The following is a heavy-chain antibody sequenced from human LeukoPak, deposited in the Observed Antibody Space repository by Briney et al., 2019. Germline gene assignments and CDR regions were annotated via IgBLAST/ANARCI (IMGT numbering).Heavy chain of an antibody. CDR2: IYYSRST. J-gene: IGHJ4*02. CDR1: GGSISSSSYY. Sequence: PSETLSLTCTVSGGSISSSSYYWGWIRQPPGKGLEWIGSIYYSRSTYYNPSLKSRVTISVDTSKNQFSLKLSSVTAADTAVYYCAREGFLEWFGLDYWGQGTLVTVSS. D-gene: IGHD3-3*01. V-gene: IGHV4-39*07. CDR3: AREGFLEWFGLDY.